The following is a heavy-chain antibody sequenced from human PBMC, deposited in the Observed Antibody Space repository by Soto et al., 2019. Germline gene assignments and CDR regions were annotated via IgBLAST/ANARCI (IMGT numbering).Heavy chain of an antibody. CDR3: ARDFWVGDSKTSDI. CDR1: GFTFGSYG. D-gene: IGHD3-10*01. Sequence: QVQLVESGGGVVQPGRSLRLSCAASGFTFGSYGLHWVRQAPDKGLEWMALIWYDGSSEYYTDSVKGRFTISRDNSKNTLYLQMKSLRADDTAVYYCARDFWVGDSKTSDIRGPGTVVIVSS. J-gene: IGHJ3*02. CDR2: IWYDGSSE. V-gene: IGHV3-33*01.